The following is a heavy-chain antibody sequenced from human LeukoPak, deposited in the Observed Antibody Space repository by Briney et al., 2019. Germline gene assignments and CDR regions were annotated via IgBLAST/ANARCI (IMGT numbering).Heavy chain of an antibody. CDR3: ARGGMIVVDLDY. CDR2: ISTYNGNT. Sequence: ASVKVSFKASGYTFTSYGISWVRQAPGQGLEWMGWISTYNGNTNYAQKLQGRVTMTTDTSTSTAYMDLRSLRSDDTAVYYCARGGMIVVDLDYWGQGTLVTVSS. D-gene: IGHD3-22*01. CDR1: GYTFTSYG. V-gene: IGHV1-18*01. J-gene: IGHJ4*02.